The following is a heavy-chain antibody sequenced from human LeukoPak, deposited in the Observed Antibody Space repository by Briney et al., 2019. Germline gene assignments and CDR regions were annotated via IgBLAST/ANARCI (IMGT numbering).Heavy chain of an antibody. CDR1: GFTFSSYS. D-gene: IGHD4-17*01. J-gene: IGHJ3*02. V-gene: IGHV3-21*01. Sequence: GGSLRLSCAASGFTFSSYSMNWVRQAPGKGLEWVSSISSSSSYIYYADSVKGRFTISRDNAKNSLYLQMNSLRAEDTAVYYCARTPNYGDYPQNAFDIWGQGTMVTVSS. CDR2: ISSSSSYI. CDR3: ARTPNYGDYPQNAFDI.